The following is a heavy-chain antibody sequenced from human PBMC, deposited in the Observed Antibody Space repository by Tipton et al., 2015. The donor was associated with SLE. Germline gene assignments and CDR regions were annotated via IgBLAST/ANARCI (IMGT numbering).Heavy chain of an antibody. CDR2: ISGSGGST. J-gene: IGHJ4*02. D-gene: IGHD3-10*01. CDR3: ARVGFRELFTFDY. CDR1: GFTFVDYY. Sequence: SLRLSCAASGFTFVDYYMSWLRQAPGKGLEWVSYISGSGGSTYYADSVKGRFTISRDNAKNSLYLQMNSLRVEDTAVYYCARVGFRELFTFDYWGQGALVTVSS. V-gene: IGHV3-11*04.